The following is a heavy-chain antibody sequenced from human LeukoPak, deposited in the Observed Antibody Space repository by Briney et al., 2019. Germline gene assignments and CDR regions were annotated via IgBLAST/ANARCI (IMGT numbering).Heavy chain of an antibody. CDR1: GFTFSSYA. CDR2: ISGSGGST. CDR3: AKYSSGWYNEY. J-gene: IGHJ4*02. Sequence: GGSLRLSCAASGFTFSSYAMSWVRQAPGKGLEWVSAISGSGGSTYYADSVKGRFTISRDNSKNTLYPQMNSLRAEDTAIYYCAKYSSGWYNEYWGQGTLVTVSS. D-gene: IGHD6-19*01. V-gene: IGHV3-23*01.